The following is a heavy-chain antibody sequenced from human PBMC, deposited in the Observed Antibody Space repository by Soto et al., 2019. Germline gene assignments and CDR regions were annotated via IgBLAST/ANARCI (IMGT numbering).Heavy chain of an antibody. Sequence: QVQLVQSGAEVKKPGSSVKVSCKGSGGTFNRYTITWVRQAPGQGLEWMGRNIPMFGIASYAQNFQGRVTITADNSTSTAYMELSSLRSEDTAVYYCARDSGRSDVVPAAISAMDVWGQGTTVTVSS. CDR2: NIPMFGIA. V-gene: IGHV1-69*08. J-gene: IGHJ6*02. CDR1: GGTFNRYT. D-gene: IGHD2-2*01. CDR3: ARDSGRSDVVPAAISAMDV.